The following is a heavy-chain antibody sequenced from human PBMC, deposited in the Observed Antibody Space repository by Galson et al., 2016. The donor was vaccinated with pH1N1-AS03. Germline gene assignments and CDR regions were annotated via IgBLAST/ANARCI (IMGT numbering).Heavy chain of an antibody. CDR3: ERAGPGIVRANAH. V-gene: IGHV1-69*13. CDR1: GDSFSSYA. D-gene: IGHD1-14*01. CDR2: IIPIFGKP. J-gene: IGHJ1*01. Sequence: SVKVSCKASGDSFSSYAFTWVRLAPGQGLEWMGGIIPIFGKPQYEQKFQGRVTITADESTTTVYMDLSSPISDDTAMYYCERAGPGIVRANAHWGQGTLVTVSS.